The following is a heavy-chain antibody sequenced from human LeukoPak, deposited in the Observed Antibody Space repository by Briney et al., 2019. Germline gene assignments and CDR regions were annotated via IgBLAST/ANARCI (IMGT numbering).Heavy chain of an antibody. CDR1: GGSISSGYY. CDR3: ARRRNLYSSSWFDP. Sequence: SETLSLTCTVSGGSISSGYYWGWIRQPPGKGLEWIGSIYHSGSTYYNPSLKSRVTISVDTSKNQFSLKLSSVTAADAAVYYCARRRNLYSSSWFDPWGQGTLVTVSS. V-gene: IGHV4-38-2*02. CDR2: IYHSGST. D-gene: IGHD6-13*01. J-gene: IGHJ5*02.